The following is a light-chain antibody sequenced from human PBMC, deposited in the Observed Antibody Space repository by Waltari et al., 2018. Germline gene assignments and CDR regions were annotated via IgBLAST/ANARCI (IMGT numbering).Light chain of an antibody. CDR2: DGS. J-gene: IGKJ3*01. Sequence: AIQLTQSPSSLSASVGDRVTITCRASQGIASALAWYQQKPGKHTYLLIFDGSSLATGVPSRFSGTGAGTYFALTISSLQPEEFATYYCQQFYNFPRTFGPGTKVEIK. CDR1: QGIASA. V-gene: IGKV1D-13*01. CDR3: QQFYNFPRT.